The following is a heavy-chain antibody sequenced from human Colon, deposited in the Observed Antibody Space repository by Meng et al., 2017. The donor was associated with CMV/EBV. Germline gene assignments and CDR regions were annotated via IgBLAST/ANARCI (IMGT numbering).Heavy chain of an antibody. CDR2: FYYSGNT. CDR1: GGSISSSSYY. Sequence: SETLSLTCTVSGGSISSSSYYWGWIRQPPGKGLEWIGSFYYSGNTYYNPSLESRVTISVDLSKNQFSLKLNALTAADTAVYYCARDNPILAPGWGQGTLVTVSS. V-gene: IGHV4-39*07. D-gene: IGHD2-15*01. CDR3: ARDNPILAPG. J-gene: IGHJ4*02.